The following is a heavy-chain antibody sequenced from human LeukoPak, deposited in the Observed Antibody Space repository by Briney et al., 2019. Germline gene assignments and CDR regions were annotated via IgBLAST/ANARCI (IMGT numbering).Heavy chain of an antibody. CDR3: ARDPHSSNYCGTFDF. D-gene: IGHD6-13*01. CDR2: ISSSGTTI. J-gene: IGHJ4*02. V-gene: IGHV3-48*03. Sequence: PGGSLRLSCAASGFTFSSYAMSWVRQAPGKGLEWVSYISSSGTTIYYADSVKGRFTISRDNAKNSLYLQMNSLSAEDTALYYCARDPHSSNYCGTFDFWGQGTLVTVSS. CDR1: GFTFSSYA.